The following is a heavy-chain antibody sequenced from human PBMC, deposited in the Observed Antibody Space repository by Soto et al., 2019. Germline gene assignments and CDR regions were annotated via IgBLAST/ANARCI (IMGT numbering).Heavy chain of an antibody. CDR2: ISACNGNT. D-gene: IGHD1-26*01. Sequence: ASVKLSCKDSGYTFTSCGISWVRQAPGQGLEWMGWISACNGNTNYAQKLQGRVTMTTDTSTSTAYMELRSLRSDDTAVYYCARKVGATGWAFDIWGQGTMVTVSS. CDR3: ARKVGATGWAFDI. CDR1: GYTFTSCG. V-gene: IGHV1-18*01. J-gene: IGHJ3*02.